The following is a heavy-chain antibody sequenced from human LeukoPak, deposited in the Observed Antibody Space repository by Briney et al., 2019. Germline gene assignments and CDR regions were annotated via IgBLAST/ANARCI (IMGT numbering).Heavy chain of an antibody. J-gene: IGHJ6*02. V-gene: IGHV6-1*01. CDR3: ARLEVVVGAPGYYYGMDV. CDR1: GDIVSSGTAS. CDR2: TYYRSKWYS. Sequence: SQTLSLTCAISGDIVSSGTASWNWIRQSPSRGLEWLGRTYYRSKWYSDFAVSVKSRITINPDTSKNQFSLQLNSVTPEDTAMYFCARLEVVVGAPGYYYGMDVWGQGTTVTVSS. D-gene: IGHD2-15*01.